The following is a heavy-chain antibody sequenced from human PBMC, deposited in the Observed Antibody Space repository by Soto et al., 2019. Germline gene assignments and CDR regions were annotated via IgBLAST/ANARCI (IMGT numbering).Heavy chain of an antibody. J-gene: IGHJ4*02. Sequence: ASVKVSCKVSGYTLTELSMHWVRQAPGKGLEWMGGFDPEDGETIYAQKFQGRVTMTEVTSTDTAYMELSSLSSDDTVVYYCARVMLGGNSDYWGQGTLVTVSS. V-gene: IGHV1-24*01. CDR2: FDPEDGET. CDR1: GYTLTELS. CDR3: ARVMLGGNSDY. D-gene: IGHD2-15*01.